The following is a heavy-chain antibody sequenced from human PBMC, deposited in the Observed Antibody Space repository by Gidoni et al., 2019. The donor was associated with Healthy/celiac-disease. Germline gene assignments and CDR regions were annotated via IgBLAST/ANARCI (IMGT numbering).Heavy chain of an antibody. V-gene: IGHV3-23*04. CDR1: GFTFSRYA. CDR3: AKRGGYYPGGGYFDL. Sequence: EVQLVESGGGLVPPGGSLRLSCAASGFTFSRYAMRWVRQAPGKGLEWVSAISGTGGSTYYADSVKGRFTISRDNSKNTLYLQMNSLRAEDTAVYYCAKRGGYYPGGGYFDLWGRGTLVTVSS. CDR2: ISGTGGST. D-gene: IGHD3-22*01. J-gene: IGHJ2*01.